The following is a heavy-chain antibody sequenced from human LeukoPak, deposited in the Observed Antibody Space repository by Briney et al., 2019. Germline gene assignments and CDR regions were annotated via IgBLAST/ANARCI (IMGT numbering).Heavy chain of an antibody. V-gene: IGHV1-2*02. J-gene: IGHJ4*02. D-gene: IGHD6-19*01. CDR3: ARDLAEQWLVTGGYYFDY. CDR1: GYTFTGYY. Sequence: ASVKVSCKASGYTFTGYYMHWVRQAPGQGLEWMGWINPNSGGTNHAQKFQGRVTMTRDTSISTAYMELSRLRSDDTAVYYCARDLAEQWLVTGGYYFDYWGQGTLVTVSS. CDR2: INPNSGGT.